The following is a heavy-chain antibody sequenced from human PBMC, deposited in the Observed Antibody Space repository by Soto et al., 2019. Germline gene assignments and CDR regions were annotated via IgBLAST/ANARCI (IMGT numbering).Heavy chain of an antibody. CDR3: ASDRGGAPFDY. J-gene: IGHJ4*02. D-gene: IGHD2-21*01. CDR1: GFTFSTYG. CDR2: IWSDGSNE. V-gene: IGHV3-33*01. Sequence: GGSLRLSCAASGFTFSTYGMHWVRQAPGKGLEWVAVIWSDGSNENYADSVKGRFTISRDNSKKTLYLQMNSLRAEDTAVYYCASDRGGAPFDYWGQGTKVTVSS.